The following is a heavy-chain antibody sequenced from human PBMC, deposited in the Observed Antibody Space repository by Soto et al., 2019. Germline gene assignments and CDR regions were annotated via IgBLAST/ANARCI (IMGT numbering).Heavy chain of an antibody. CDR2: FSLSGDT. J-gene: IGHJ6*04. Sequence: SETLSLTCAVSGDSIRTFYWNWFRQPAGGGLEWIGRFSLSGDTDYNPSLRSRLTMSFDTSKSQFSLSLTSVTAADTTVYYCAREVKQRLGYYYIGLDVWGKGTTVTVS. D-gene: IGHD6-25*01. CDR3: AREVKQRLGYYYIGLDV. V-gene: IGHV4-4*07. CDR1: GDSIRTFY.